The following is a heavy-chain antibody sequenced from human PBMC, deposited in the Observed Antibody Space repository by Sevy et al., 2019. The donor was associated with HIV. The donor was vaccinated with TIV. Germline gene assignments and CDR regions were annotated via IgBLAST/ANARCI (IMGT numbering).Heavy chain of an antibody. D-gene: IGHD1-1*01. CDR3: AKDLEGPGRRYFDY. Sequence: GGSLRLSCAASGFTFSNYGMHWVRQVPGKGLEWVTFIRYDGSDKYYAASVKGRFTISRDDSKNTLYLQMDSLRAEDTAIYYCAKDLEGPGRRYFDYWGQGTLVTVSS. V-gene: IGHV3-30*02. J-gene: IGHJ4*02. CDR1: GFTFSNYG. CDR2: IRYDGSDK.